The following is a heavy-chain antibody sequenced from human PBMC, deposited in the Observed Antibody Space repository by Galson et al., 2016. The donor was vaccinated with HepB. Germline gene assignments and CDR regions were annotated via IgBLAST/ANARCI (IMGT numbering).Heavy chain of an antibody. Sequence: PALVKPTQTLTLACTFSGFSLTSTGMCVGWIRQPPGKALEWLALIDWDDDKYYSTSLKTRLTISKDTSKKQVVLTMANVDPVDTATYYCARMYTMKNAFDVWGPGTVVTVSS. J-gene: IGHJ3*01. V-gene: IGHV2-70*01. CDR3: ARMYTMKNAFDV. CDR1: GFSLTSTGMC. D-gene: IGHD3-3*01. CDR2: IDWDDDK.